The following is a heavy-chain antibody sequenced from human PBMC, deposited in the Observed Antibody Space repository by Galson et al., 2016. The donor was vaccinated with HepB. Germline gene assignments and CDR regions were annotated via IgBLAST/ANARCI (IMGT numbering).Heavy chain of an antibody. V-gene: IGHV3-23*01. Sequence: SLRLSCAASGFTFSNYDMSWVRQAPGKGLEWVSSISTSGDGTTYADSVKGRFTISRDNPKNTLSLEMNSLRAEDTAIYYCAKALPSWYFDLWGRGTLVTASS. CDR3: AKALPSWYFDL. CDR1: GFTFSNYD. J-gene: IGHJ2*01. CDR2: ISTSGDGT.